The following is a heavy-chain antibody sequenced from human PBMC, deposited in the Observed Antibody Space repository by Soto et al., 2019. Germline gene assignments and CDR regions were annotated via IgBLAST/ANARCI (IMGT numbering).Heavy chain of an antibody. J-gene: IGHJ4*02. CDR2: IYYSGST. D-gene: IGHD3-10*01. CDR1: GGSISSNNYY. Sequence: QVQLQESGPGLVKPSQTLSLTCTVSGGSISSNNYYWSWIRQPPGKGLEWIGYIYYSGSTYYNPSPKTRFTISVATSTNQFSLKLSSVTAADTAVYYCAKFYGSGSTTFDYWRQGTLVTVSS. CDR3: AKFYGSGSTTFDY. V-gene: IGHV4-30-4*01.